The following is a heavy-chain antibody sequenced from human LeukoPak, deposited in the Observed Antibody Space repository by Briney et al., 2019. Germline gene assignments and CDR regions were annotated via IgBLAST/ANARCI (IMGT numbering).Heavy chain of an antibody. CDR3: NLAQNY. V-gene: IGHV1-69*13. CDR1: GYTFTSYA. CDR2: IIPIFGTA. Sequence: GASVKVSCKASGYTFTSYAMNWVRQAPGQGLEWMGGIIPIFGTANYAQKFQGRVTITADESTSTAYMELSSLRSEDTAVYYCNLAQNYWGQGTLVTVSS. J-gene: IGHJ4*02.